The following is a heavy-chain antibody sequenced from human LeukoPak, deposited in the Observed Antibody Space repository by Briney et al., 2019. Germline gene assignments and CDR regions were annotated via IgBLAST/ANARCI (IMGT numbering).Heavy chain of an antibody. D-gene: IGHD1-26*01. J-gene: IGHJ5*02. CDR2: ISYDGSNK. Sequence: RAGGSLRLSCAASGFTFSSYGMHWVRQAPGKGLEWVAVISYDGSNKYYADSVKGRFTISRDNSKNTLYLQMNSLRAEDTAVYYCAKTLSIRSTVRKIMSSGERGLNWFDPWGQGTLVTVSS. V-gene: IGHV3-30*18. CDR1: GFTFSSYG. CDR3: AKTLSIRSTVRKIMSSGERGLNWFDP.